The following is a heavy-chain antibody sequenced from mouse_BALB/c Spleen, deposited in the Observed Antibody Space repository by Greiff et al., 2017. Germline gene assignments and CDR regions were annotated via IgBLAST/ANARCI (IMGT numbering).Heavy chain of an antibody. D-gene: IGHD2-14*01. CDR1: GFTFSDYY. Sequence: DVKLVESGGGLVKPGGSLKLSCAASGFTFSDYYMYWVRQTPEKRLEWVAIISDGGSYTYYPDSVKGRFTISRDNAKNNLYLQMSSLKSEDTAMYYCARHRPMDYWGQGTSVTVSS. V-gene: IGHV5-4*02. CDR3: ARHRPMDY. J-gene: IGHJ4*01. CDR2: ISDGGSYT.